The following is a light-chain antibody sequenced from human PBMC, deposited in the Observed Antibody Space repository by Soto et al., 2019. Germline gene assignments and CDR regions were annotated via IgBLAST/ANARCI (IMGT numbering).Light chain of an antibody. Sequence: QSALTQPRSVSGSPGQSVTVSCSGSSSDVGSYDYVSWYQQYPGKAPKLIIYDISKRPSGVPDRFSGSKSGNTASLTISGLLPEDEADYYCCSYAGSYTYVFGPGT. CDR3: CSYAGSYTYV. CDR1: SSDVGSYDY. V-gene: IGLV2-11*01. J-gene: IGLJ1*01. CDR2: DIS.